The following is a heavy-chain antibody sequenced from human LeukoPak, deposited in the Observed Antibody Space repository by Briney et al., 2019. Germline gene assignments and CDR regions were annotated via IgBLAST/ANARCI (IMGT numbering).Heavy chain of an antibody. J-gene: IGHJ4*02. Sequence: SETLSLTCAVYGGSFSGYYWSWIRQPPGKGLEWIGEINHSGSTNYNPYLKSRVTISVDTSKNQFSLKLSSVTAADTAVYYCARHRRGYSGYDFLYFDYWGQGTLVTVSS. D-gene: IGHD5-12*01. CDR2: INHSGST. V-gene: IGHV4-34*01. CDR3: ARHRRGYSGYDFLYFDY. CDR1: GGSFSGYY.